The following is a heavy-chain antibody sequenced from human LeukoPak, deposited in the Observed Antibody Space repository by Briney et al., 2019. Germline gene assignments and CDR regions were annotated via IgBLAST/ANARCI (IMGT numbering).Heavy chain of an antibody. Sequence: PGGSLRLSCAASGFTFSSYAMSWVRQAPGKGLEWVSAISGSGGSTYYADSGKGRFTISRDNSKNTLYLQMNSLRAEDTAVYYCALDRSGWYFLDYWGQGTLVTVSS. CDR3: ALDRSGWYFLDY. CDR2: ISGSGGST. CDR1: GFTFSSYA. V-gene: IGHV3-23*01. D-gene: IGHD6-19*01. J-gene: IGHJ4*02.